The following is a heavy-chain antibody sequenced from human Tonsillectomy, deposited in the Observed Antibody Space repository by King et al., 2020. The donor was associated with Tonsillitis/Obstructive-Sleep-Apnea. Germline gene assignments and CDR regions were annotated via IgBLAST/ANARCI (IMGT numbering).Heavy chain of an antibody. CDR3: ARDDIVVVSGAIPSYFDY. J-gene: IGHJ4*02. V-gene: IGHV4-34*01. CDR1: GGSFSGYY. CDR2: INHGGST. Sequence: VQLQQWGAGLLKPSETLSLTCAVEGGSFSGYYWSGIRQPPGRGREWIGEINHGGSTNYSPSLKSRVTISLDTSKNQVSLKLSSVTAADTAVYYCARDDIVVVSGAIPSYFDYWGQGTLVTVTS. D-gene: IGHD2-2*01.